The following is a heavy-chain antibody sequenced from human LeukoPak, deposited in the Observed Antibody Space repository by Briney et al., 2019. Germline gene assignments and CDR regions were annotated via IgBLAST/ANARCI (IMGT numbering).Heavy chain of an antibody. CDR1: GYTFTGYY. Sequence: GASVKVSCKASGYTFTGYYMHWVRQAPGQGLEWMGWINPNSGGTNYAQKFQGRVTMTRDTSISTAYMELSRLRSDDTAVYYCAREGGSYYVSYYYMDVWGKGTTVTISS. CDR2: INPNSGGT. CDR3: AREGGSYYVSYYYMDV. D-gene: IGHD1-26*01. V-gene: IGHV1-2*02. J-gene: IGHJ6*03.